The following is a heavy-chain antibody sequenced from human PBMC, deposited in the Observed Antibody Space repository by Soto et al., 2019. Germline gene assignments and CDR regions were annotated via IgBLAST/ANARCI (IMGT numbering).Heavy chain of an antibody. CDR3: ARVFPDGWVEPGVVRGYLDT. V-gene: IGHV1-69*01. D-gene: IGHD3-3*01. CDR1: ADSFSSYG. Sequence: QVQLVQSGAEVKEPGSAVKVSCKAPADSFSSYGISWVRQAPGQGLEWMGGSIPIFGTTNYAGKFQGRVTITADESTNTAYMELSSLRSEDTALYYCARVFPDGWVEPGVVRGYLDTWGRGTLVTVSS. J-gene: IGHJ4*02. CDR2: SIPIFGTT.